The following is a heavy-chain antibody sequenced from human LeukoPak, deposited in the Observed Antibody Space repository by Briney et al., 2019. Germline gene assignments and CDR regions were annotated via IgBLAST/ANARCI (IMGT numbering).Heavy chain of an antibody. D-gene: IGHD5-18*01. CDR1: GFTFSSYS. CDR2: ISSSSSYI. V-gene: IGHV3-21*01. J-gene: IGHJ3*02. Sequence: KPGGSLRLSCAASGFTFSSYSMNWVRQAPGKGLEWVSSISSSSSYIYYADSVKGRFTISRDNAKNSLYLQMNSLRAEDTAVYYCERIRGYSYGYPGRDAFDIWGQGTMVTVSS. CDR3: ERIRGYSYGYPGRDAFDI.